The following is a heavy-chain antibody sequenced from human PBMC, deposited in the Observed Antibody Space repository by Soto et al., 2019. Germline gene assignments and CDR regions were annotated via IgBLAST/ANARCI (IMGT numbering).Heavy chain of an antibody. CDR3: ARRGDVYYGFDI. Sequence: EVQLVESGGDLVQPGGSLRLSCAASGFTFSSSAMHWVCQAPGKGLEYVSSISSDGGNTYYANSVKGRFTISRDNSKNTLYLQMGSLRTEDMAVYYCARRGDVYYGFDIWGQGTMVTVSS. D-gene: IGHD3-16*01. J-gene: IGHJ3*02. CDR1: GFTFSSSA. CDR2: ISSDGGNT. V-gene: IGHV3-64*01.